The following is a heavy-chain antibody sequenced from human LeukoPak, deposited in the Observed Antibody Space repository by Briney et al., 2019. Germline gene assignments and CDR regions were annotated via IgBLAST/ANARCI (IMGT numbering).Heavy chain of an antibody. Sequence: HSGGSLRLSCAASGFTFSTYAMTWVRQAPGKGLDWVSTISGSGGSTYYADSVKGRFTMSRDNSKNTLYLQINSLRAEDTAIYYCAKSKVWGTYRYTFDSWGQGTLVTVSA. V-gene: IGHV3-23*01. CDR2: ISGSGGST. CDR1: GFTFSTYA. CDR3: AKSKVWGTYRYTFDS. D-gene: IGHD3-16*02. J-gene: IGHJ4*02.